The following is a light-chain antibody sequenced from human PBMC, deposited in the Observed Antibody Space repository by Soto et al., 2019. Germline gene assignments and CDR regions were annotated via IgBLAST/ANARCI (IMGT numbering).Light chain of an antibody. J-gene: IGKJ4*01. CDR3: QKCSAGPT. CDR1: QTICNY. V-gene: IGKV1-27*01. Sequence: DIQMTQSPSTLSASVGDRATITCWASQTICNYLAWYQQKPGKVPTLLIYDASTLQSGVPSRFSGSWSGTDFTPTSSSLQPEDVANYYCQKCSAGPTFGGGTKVEI. CDR2: DAS.